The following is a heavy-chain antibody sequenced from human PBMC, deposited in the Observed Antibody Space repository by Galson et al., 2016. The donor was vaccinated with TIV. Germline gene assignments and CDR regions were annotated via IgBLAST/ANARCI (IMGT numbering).Heavy chain of an antibody. CDR2: TDSDADT. V-gene: IGHV2-70*11. CDR3: ARISGYYDSSGHYIPRSFDY. Sequence: PPLVKPTPTPTLTCTFPGFSLTAAAPCVNSTPQPPRTALEWLARTDSDADTSYSSSLQTSPTISKDTSKNQVVLTMTNMDPADTATYYCARISGYYDSSGHYIPRSFDYWGQGILVTVSS. J-gene: IGHJ4*02. D-gene: IGHD3-22*01. CDR1: GFSLTAAAPC.